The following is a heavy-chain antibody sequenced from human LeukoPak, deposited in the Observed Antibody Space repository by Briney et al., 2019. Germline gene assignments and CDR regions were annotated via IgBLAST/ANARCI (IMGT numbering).Heavy chain of an antibody. V-gene: IGHV4-59*01. Sequence: PSETQSLTCTVSGGSISSYYWSWIRQPPEKGLEWIGYIYYSGSTNYNPSLKSRVTISVDTSKNQFSLKLSSVTAADTAVYYCARGSRDPTYCSGGSCKSGALHPFDYWGQGTLVTVSS. CDR3: ARGSRDPTYCSGGSCKSGALHPFDY. CDR1: GGSISSYY. J-gene: IGHJ4*02. CDR2: IYYSGST. D-gene: IGHD2-15*01.